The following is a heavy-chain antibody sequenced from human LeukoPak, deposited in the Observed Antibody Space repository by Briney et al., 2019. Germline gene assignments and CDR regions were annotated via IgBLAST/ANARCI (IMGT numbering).Heavy chain of an antibody. Sequence: SETLSLTCTVSGGSISSGGYYWSWIRQHPGKGLEWIGYIYSSGSTDYNPSLKSRVTISVDTSRNQFSLNLSSVTATDTAVYYCARVVTNWFDPWGQGTLVTVSS. V-gene: IGHV4-61*08. D-gene: IGHD2-21*02. CDR1: GGSISSGGYY. CDR2: IYSSGST. J-gene: IGHJ5*02. CDR3: ARVVTNWFDP.